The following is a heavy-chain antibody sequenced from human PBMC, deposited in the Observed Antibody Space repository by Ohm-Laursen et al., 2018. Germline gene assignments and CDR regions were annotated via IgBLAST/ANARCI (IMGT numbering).Heavy chain of an antibody. CDR2: INPNSGGT. V-gene: IGHV1-2*02. Sequence: ASVKASCKASGYTFTGYSIHWVRQAPGQGLEWMGGINPNSGGTNYAQKFQGRVTMTGDTSISTAYMELSRLKSDDTAVYYCARVGDWNSNWFDPWGQGTLVTISS. CDR3: ARVGDWNSNWFDP. D-gene: IGHD1-7*01. J-gene: IGHJ5*02. CDR1: GYTFTGYS.